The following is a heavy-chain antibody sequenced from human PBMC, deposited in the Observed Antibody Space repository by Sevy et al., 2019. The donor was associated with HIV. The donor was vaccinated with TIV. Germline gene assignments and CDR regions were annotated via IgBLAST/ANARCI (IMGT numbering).Heavy chain of an antibody. Sequence: GGSLRLSCAASGFTFSSYWMHWVRQAPGKGLVWVSRINSDGSSTSYADSVKGRFTISRDNAKNTLYLQMNSLRAEDTAVYYCTSGYSNDAFDIWGQGTMVTVSS. V-gene: IGHV3-74*01. CDR2: INSDGSST. CDR1: GFTFSSYW. CDR3: TSGYSNDAFDI. J-gene: IGHJ3*02. D-gene: IGHD5-18*01.